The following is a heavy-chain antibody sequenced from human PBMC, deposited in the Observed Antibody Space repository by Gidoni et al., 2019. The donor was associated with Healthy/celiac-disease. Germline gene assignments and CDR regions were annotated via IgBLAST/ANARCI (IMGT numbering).Heavy chain of an antibody. J-gene: IGHJ4*02. CDR3: AFTIAGLGFDY. CDR1: GFTFSSYE. Sequence: EVQLVESGGGLVQPGGSLRLSCAASGFTFSSYEMNWVRQAPGKGLEWVSYISSSGSTIYYADSVKGRFTISRDNAKNSLYLQMNSLRAEDTAVYYCAFTIAGLGFDYWGQGTLVTVSS. D-gene: IGHD3-3*01. CDR2: ISSSGSTI. V-gene: IGHV3-48*03.